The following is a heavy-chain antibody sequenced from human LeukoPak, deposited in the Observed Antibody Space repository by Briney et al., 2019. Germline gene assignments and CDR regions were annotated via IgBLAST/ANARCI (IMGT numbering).Heavy chain of an antibody. Sequence: PGGSLRLSCSPSGFTVSSNYMSWVPQAPGKGLVWVSVIYSGGSTYYADSVKGRFTISRDNSKNTLYLQMNSLRAEDTAVYYCARYCSGGSCYFDYWGQGTLVTVSS. CDR1: GFTVSSNY. D-gene: IGHD2-15*01. J-gene: IGHJ4*02. CDR2: IYSGGST. CDR3: ARYCSGGSCYFDY. V-gene: IGHV3-53*01.